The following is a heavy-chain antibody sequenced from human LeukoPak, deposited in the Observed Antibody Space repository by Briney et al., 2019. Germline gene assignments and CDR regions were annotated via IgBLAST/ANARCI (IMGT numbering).Heavy chain of an antibody. CDR2: IYYSGST. D-gene: IGHD1-1*01. CDR3: ARVTTEPYYYYAMDV. J-gene: IGHJ6*02. CDR1: GDSISSYY. Sequence: SETLSLTCTVSGDSISSYYWSWIRQPPGKGLEWIGYIYYSGSTNYNPSLKSRVTISVDTSKNEFSLKLSSVTAADTAVYYCARVTTEPYYYYAMDVWGQGTTVTVSS. V-gene: IGHV4-59*01.